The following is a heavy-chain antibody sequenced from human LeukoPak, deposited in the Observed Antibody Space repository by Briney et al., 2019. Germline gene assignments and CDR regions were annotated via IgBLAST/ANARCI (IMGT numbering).Heavy chain of an antibody. J-gene: IGHJ5*02. CDR3: TTDPSERYSYGPLWVRSFDP. V-gene: IGHV3-15*01. CDR2: IKSKTDGGTT. D-gene: IGHD5-18*01. Sequence: GGSLRLSCAASGFTFSNAWMSWVRQAPGKGLEWVGRIKSKTDGGTTDYAAPVKGRFTISRDDSKNTLYLQMNSLKTEDTAVYYCTTDPSERYSYGPLWVRSFDPWGQGTLVTVSS. CDR1: GFTFSNAW.